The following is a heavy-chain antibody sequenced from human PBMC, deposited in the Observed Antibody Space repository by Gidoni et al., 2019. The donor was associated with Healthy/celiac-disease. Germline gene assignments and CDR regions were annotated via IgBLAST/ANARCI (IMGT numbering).Heavy chain of an antibody. V-gene: IGHV1-18*01. CDR3: ARRREFTTQQLNFDY. Sequence: HVQLVQSGAEVKKPGASVKVPCKASGYSFTSYGISWVRQAPGQGLEWMGWISAYNGNTNYAQKLQGRVTMTTDTSTSTAYMELRSLRSDDTAVYYCARRREFTTQQLNFDYWGQGTLVTVSS. CDR2: ISAYNGNT. J-gene: IGHJ4*02. CDR1: GYSFTSYG. D-gene: IGHD6-13*01.